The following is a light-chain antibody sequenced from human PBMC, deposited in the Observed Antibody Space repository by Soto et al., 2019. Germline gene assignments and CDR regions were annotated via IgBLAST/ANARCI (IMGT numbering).Light chain of an antibody. CDR1: QSVSSN. V-gene: IGKV3-11*01. CDR2: DAS. CDR3: QQRSNWPPIP. J-gene: IGKJ5*01. Sequence: EIVLTQSPVTLSLSPGERATLSCRPSQSVSSNLAWYQQKPGQAPRLLIYDASNRATGIPARFSGSGSGTDFTLTISSLEPEDFAVYYCQQRSNWPPIPFGQGTRLEI.